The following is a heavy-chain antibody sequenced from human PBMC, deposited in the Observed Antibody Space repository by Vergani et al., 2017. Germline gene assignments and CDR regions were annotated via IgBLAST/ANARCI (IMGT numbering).Heavy chain of an antibody. CDR2: VNTNGDYI. J-gene: IGHJ5*01. Sequence: EVQLLESGGDLVQPGGSLRLSCAASGFSFTPYAMSWVRQAPGKGLEWVSTVNTNGDYIRYVDSVKGRFTISRDNSKSTLYLKMNSLRAGDTAIYYCAKGGWNYWFDSWGQGTLVIVS. V-gene: IGHV3-23*01. CDR3: AKGGWNYWFDS. D-gene: IGHD1-1*01. CDR1: GFSFTPYA.